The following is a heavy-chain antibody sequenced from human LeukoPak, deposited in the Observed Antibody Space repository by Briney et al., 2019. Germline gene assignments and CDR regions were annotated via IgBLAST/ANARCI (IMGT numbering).Heavy chain of an antibody. D-gene: IGHD3-16*01. CDR1: GGSISSYY. CDR3: ATVGDYIWGSYNDY. J-gene: IGHJ4*02. V-gene: IGHV4-59*01. CDR2: IYYSGST. Sequence: SETLSLTCTVSGGSISSYYWSWIRQPPGKGLEWIGYIYYSGSTNYNPSLKSRVTISVDTSKNQFSLKLSSVTAADTAVYYCATVGDYIWGSYNDYWGQGTLVTVSS.